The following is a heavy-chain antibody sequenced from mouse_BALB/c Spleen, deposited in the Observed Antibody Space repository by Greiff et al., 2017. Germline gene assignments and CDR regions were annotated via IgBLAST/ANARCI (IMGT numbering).Heavy chain of an antibody. D-gene: IGHD1-1*01. V-gene: IGHV5-4*02. CDR1: GFTFSDYY. CDR2: ISDGGSYT. CDR3: ARDQDPFYYGSSYDAMDD. J-gene: IGHJ4*01. Sequence: EVQGVESGGGLVKPGGSLKLSCAASGFTFSDYYMYWVRQTPEKRLEWVATISDGGSYTYYPDSVKGRFTISRDNAKNNLYLQMSSLKSEDTAMYYGARDQDPFYYGSSYDAMDDWGQGTSVTVSS.